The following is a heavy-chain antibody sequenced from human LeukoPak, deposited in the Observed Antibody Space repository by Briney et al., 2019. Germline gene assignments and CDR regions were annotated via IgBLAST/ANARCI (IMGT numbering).Heavy chain of an antibody. D-gene: IGHD5-12*01. V-gene: IGHV3-23*01. J-gene: IGHJ3*02. CDR2: ISGSGGST. CDR3: AKDTDSGYDASDAFDI. CDR1: GFTFSTYS. Sequence: GGSLRLSCAASGFTFSTYSMSWVRQAPGKGLEWVSAISGSGGSTYYADSVKGRFTISRDNSKNTLYLQMNSLRAEDTAVYYCAKDTDSGYDASDAFDIWGQGTMVTVSS.